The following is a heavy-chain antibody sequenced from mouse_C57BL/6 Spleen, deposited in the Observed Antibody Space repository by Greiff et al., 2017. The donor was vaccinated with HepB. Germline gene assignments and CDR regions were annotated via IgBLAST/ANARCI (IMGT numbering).Heavy chain of an antibody. J-gene: IGHJ2*01. CDR1: GYTFTGYW. D-gene: IGHD1-1*01. V-gene: IGHV1-9*01. CDR3: ARRGFFYYYGSSPYYFDY. Sequence: VQRVESGAELMKPGASVKLSCKATGYTFTGYWIEWVKQRPGHGLEWIGEILPGSGSTNYNEKFKGKATFTADTSSNTAYMQLSSLTTEDSAIYYCARRGFFYYYGSSPYYFDYWGQGTTLTVSS. CDR2: ILPGSGST.